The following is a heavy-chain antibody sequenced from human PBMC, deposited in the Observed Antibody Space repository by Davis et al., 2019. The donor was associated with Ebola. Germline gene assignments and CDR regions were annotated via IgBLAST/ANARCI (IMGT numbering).Heavy chain of an antibody. Sequence: GESLKISCAASGFLFSDYSMNWVRQAPGKGLEWVAYIRSYGDTIHYADSVKGRFTISRDTAKNSLYLQMNSLRDEDTAMYYCARDPHALDMWGQGTMVTVSS. CDR1: GFLFSDYS. V-gene: IGHV3-48*02. J-gene: IGHJ3*02. CDR3: ARDPHALDM. CDR2: IRSYGDTI.